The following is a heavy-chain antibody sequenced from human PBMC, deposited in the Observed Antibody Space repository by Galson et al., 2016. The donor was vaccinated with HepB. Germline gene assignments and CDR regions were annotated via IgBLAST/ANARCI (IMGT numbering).Heavy chain of an antibody. Sequence: SLRLSCAASGFTFSNYAMSWVRQAPGKGLEWVSSISGSGDNTYYADSVKGRFTISRDNSKDTLYLQMDSLRAEDTAVYYSYYEGYWGQGTLVTVSS. D-gene: IGHD3-22*01. V-gene: IGHV3-23*01. CDR2: ISGSGDNT. CDR3: YYEGY. CDR1: GFTFSNYA. J-gene: IGHJ4*02.